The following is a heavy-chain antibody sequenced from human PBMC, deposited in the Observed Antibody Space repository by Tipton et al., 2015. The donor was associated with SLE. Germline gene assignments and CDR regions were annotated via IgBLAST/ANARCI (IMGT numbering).Heavy chain of an antibody. CDR1: GGSFSGYY. D-gene: IGHD2-2*01. CDR3: ARGRSTSLPMDV. V-gene: IGHV4-34*01. J-gene: IGHJ6*03. CDR2: INHSGST. Sequence: TLSLTCAVYGGSFSGYYWSWIRQPPGKGLEWIGEINHSGSTNYNPSLKSRATISLDTSKNQFSLQLSSVTAADTAVYYCARGRSTSLPMDVWGKGTTVTVSS.